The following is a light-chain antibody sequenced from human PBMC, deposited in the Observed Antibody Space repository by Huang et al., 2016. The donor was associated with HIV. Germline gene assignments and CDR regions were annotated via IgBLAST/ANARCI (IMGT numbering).Light chain of an antibody. Sequence: EIVLTQSPATLSLSPGERATLSCKASQSVGSSLAWNQQKPGQAPRLLIYDASNRATGIPARFSGSGSGTDFTLTISSLEPEDFAVYYCQQRSNWWWTFGQGTKVEIK. CDR3: QQRSNWWWT. V-gene: IGKV3-11*01. CDR1: QSVGSS. CDR2: DAS. J-gene: IGKJ1*01.